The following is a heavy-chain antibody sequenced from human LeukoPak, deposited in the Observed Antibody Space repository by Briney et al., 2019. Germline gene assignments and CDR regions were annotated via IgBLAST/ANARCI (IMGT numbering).Heavy chain of an antibody. CDR2: FYYSGST. CDR3: AKSNGYGLVYI. V-gene: IGHV4-34*01. J-gene: IGHJ3*02. Sequence: SETLSLTCAVYGGSFSGCYWSWIRQPPGKGLEWIGSFYYSGSTYYNPSLKSRVTISVDTSKNQFSLKLSSVTAADTAVYYCAKSNGYGLVYICGHGTMVNVSS. CDR1: GGSFSGCY. D-gene: IGHD3-10*01.